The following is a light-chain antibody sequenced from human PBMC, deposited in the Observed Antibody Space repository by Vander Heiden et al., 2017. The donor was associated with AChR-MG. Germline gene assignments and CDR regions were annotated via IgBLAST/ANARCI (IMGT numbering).Light chain of an antibody. CDR1: PLPVQS. V-gene: IGLV3-25*03. CDR3: QSADSSGTSWV. CDR2: KDS. Sequence: SNALTQPPSVSVSPGQTATITCSGDPLPVQSAYWYQQRPGQAPLLIIFKDSQRPSGIPERFSGSTSGTTVTLTITGVQAEDEADYYCQSADSSGTSWVFGGGTKLTVL. J-gene: IGLJ3*02.